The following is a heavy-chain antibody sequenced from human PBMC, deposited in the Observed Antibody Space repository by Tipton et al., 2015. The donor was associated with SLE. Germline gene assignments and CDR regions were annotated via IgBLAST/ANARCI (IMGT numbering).Heavy chain of an antibody. CDR1: GFTFDDYA. J-gene: IGHJ3*02. CDR3: AKDRGWGAAAGTKDDAFDI. Sequence: RSLRLSCAASGFTFDDYAMHWVRQAPGKGLEWVSGISWNSGSIGYADSVKGRFTISRDNAKNSLYLQMNSLRAEDTALYYCAKDRGWGAAAGTKDDAFDIWGQGTMVTVSS. V-gene: IGHV3-9*01. CDR2: ISWNSGSI. D-gene: IGHD6-13*01.